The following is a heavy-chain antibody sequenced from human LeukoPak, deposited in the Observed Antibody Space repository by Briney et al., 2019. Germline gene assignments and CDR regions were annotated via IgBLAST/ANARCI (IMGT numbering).Heavy chain of an antibody. CDR2: ISGSGATR. V-gene: IGHV3-23*01. CDR1: GFTFSSYV. Sequence: GGSLRLSCPASGFTFSSYVMSWVRQAPGKGLEWVSSISGSGATRYYADSVKGRFTISRDNSKKTLYLQVNSLRAGDTAVYYCAKHRITDYFDSWDQGTLVTVSS. D-gene: IGHD5-24*01. J-gene: IGHJ4*02. CDR3: AKHRITDYFDS.